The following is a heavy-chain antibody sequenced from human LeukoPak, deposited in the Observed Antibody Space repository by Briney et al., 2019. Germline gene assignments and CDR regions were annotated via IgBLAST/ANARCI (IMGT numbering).Heavy chain of an antibody. V-gene: IGHV1-69*13. CDR3: ARGGYYDFWSGTIKYSGMDV. CDR1: GGTFNTCA. D-gene: IGHD3-3*01. Sequence: APVKVSCKASGGTFNTCAFSWVRQAPGQGLEWMGEIIPVLGTINYAQKFQGSVTITADEYTSTAYMELSSLRPEDTAMYYCARGGYYDFWSGTIKYSGMDVWGQGTTVAVSS. CDR2: IIPVLGTI. J-gene: IGHJ6*02.